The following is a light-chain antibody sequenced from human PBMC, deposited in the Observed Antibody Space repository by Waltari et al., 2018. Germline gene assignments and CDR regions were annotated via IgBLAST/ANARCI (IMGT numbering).Light chain of an antibody. J-gene: IGKJ1*01. CDR3: QQSYSASWT. CDR1: QNISDY. Sequence: DLQMTQSPSSLSSSVGDRVSITCRASQNISDYLNWYQQKPGKAPKALIYAASRLQNGVPSRFSGSGSGTDFTVTISSLQAEDIATYYCQQSYSASWTFGQGTKVEI. CDR2: AAS. V-gene: IGKV1-39*01.